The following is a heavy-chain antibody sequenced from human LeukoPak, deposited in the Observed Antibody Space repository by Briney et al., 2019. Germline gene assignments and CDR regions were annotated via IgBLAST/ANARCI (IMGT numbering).Heavy chain of an antibody. J-gene: IGHJ4*02. Sequence: GGSLRLSCAASGFTFSSYSMNWVRQAPGKGLEWASSISSSSSYIYYADSVKGRFTISRDNAKNSLYLQMNSLRAEDTAVYYCARFEYSSSWTYFDYWGQGTLVTVSS. CDR3: ARFEYSSSWTYFDY. D-gene: IGHD6-13*01. CDR1: GFTFSSYS. CDR2: ISSSSSYI. V-gene: IGHV3-21*01.